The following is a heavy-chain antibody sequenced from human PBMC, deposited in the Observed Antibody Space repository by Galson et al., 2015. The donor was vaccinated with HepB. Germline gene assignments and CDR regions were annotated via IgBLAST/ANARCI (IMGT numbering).Heavy chain of an antibody. CDR2: IYPGDSDT. V-gene: IGHV5-51*01. D-gene: IGHD3-10*02. Sequence: QSGAEVKKPGESLKISCKSSGYSFTNYWIGWVRQRPGKGLEWMGIIYPGDSDTRHSPSFQGQVAMSADKSISTAYLQWSSLKASDTAIYYCARTSYDRGLDYCGQGTLVTVSS. CDR3: ARTSYDRGLDY. CDR1: GYSFTNYW. J-gene: IGHJ4*02.